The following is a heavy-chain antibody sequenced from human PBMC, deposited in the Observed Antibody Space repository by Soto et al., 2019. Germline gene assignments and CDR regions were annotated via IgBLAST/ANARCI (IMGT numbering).Heavy chain of an antibody. D-gene: IGHD3-22*01. CDR3: ARDVSSPQYDSSGYYSSGMDV. J-gene: IGHJ6*02. CDR1: GFTFSSYG. CDR2: IWYDGSNK. Sequence: HPGGSLRLSCAASGFTFSSYGMHWVRQAPGKGLEWVAVIWYDGSNKYYADSVKGRFTISRDNSKNTLYLQMNSLRAEDTAVYYCARDVSSPQYDSSGYYSSGMDVWGQGTTVTVSS. V-gene: IGHV3-33*01.